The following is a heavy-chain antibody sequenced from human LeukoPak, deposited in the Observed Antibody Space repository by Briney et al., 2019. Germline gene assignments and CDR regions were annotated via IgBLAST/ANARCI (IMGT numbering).Heavy chain of an antibody. Sequence: SETLSLTCIVSGGSTSSGNYYWGWIRQPPGKGLEWIGNIYYNGNTYFNPSLKSRVTISIDTSKNHFSLKLSSVTAADTAVYYCARESYYYDSSAHEYWGQGTLVTVSS. D-gene: IGHD3-22*01. V-gene: IGHV4-39*02. CDR1: GGSTSSGNYY. CDR3: ARESYYYDSSAHEY. J-gene: IGHJ4*02. CDR2: IYYNGNT.